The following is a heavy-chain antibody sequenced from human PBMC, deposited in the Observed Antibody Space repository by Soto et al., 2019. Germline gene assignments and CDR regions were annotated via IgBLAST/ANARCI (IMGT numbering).Heavy chain of an antibody. J-gene: IGHJ4*02. CDR3: ARVAYSNGWILDY. Sequence: EVQLVESGGDLVQPGGSLRLSCAASAFTFSNYWMSWVRQTPGRGLEWVANIKQDGSERYYVDSVKGRFTISRDNAKNSLYLQMNSLRGEDTALYFCARVAYSNGWILDYWGQGTLVTVSS. CDR1: AFTFSNYW. CDR2: IKQDGSER. D-gene: IGHD6-19*01. V-gene: IGHV3-7*01.